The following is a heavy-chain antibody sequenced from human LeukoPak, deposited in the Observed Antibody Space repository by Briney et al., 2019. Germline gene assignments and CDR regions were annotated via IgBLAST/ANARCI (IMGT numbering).Heavy chain of an antibody. CDR3: AGGEITMVRGVPSLGY. CDR2: IYDSGST. D-gene: IGHD3-10*01. V-gene: IGHV4-59*01. Sequence: PSETLSLTCTVSGGSISSYYWSWIRQPPGKGLEWIGYIYDSGSTNYKPSLKSRVTISVDTSKNQFSLKLRSVTAADTAVYYCAGGEITMVRGVPSLGYWGQGTLVTVSS. J-gene: IGHJ4*02. CDR1: GGSISSYY.